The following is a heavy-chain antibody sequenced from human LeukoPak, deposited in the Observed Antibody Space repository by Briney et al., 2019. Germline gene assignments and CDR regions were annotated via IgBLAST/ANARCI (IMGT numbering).Heavy chain of an antibody. D-gene: IGHD2-2*01. V-gene: IGHV3-13*05. Sequence: GGSLRLSCTASGFTFSSYDMHWVRQDKGKGLEWVSAISTAGDPYYLGSVKGRFTISRENAKNSFYLRMNSLRAGDTAVYYCAGQARPGSAEGAFDIWGQGTMVTVSS. CDR1: GFTFSSYD. CDR3: AGQARPGSAEGAFDI. CDR2: ISTAGDP. J-gene: IGHJ3*02.